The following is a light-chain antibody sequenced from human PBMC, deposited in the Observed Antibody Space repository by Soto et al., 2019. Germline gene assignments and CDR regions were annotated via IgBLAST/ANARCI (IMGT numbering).Light chain of an antibody. CDR3: QQYNSYSSLT. CDR2: KAS. CDR1: QSISSW. Sequence: DIQMTQSPSTLSASVGDRVTITCRASQSISSWLAWYQQKPGKAPKLLIYKASSLESGVPSRFSGSGSGTVFTLTISSLQPDDFATYYCQQYNSYSSLTSGGGTKVEIK. J-gene: IGKJ4*01. V-gene: IGKV1-5*03.